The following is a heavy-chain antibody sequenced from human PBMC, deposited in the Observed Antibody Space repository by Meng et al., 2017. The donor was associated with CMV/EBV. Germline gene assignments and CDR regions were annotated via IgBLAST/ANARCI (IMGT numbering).Heavy chain of an antibody. CDR3: ARDLGPYNWNYVGVVQGAKDY. D-gene: IGHD1-7*01. CDR2: ISSSSSYI. CDR1: GFTFSSYS. J-gene: IGHJ4*02. Sequence: GESLRLSCAASGFTFSSYSMNWVRQAPGRGLEWVSSISSSSSYIYYADSVKGRFTISRDNAKNSLYLQMNSLRAEDTAVYYCARDLGPYNWNYVGVVQGAKDYWGQGTLVTVSS. V-gene: IGHV3-21*01.